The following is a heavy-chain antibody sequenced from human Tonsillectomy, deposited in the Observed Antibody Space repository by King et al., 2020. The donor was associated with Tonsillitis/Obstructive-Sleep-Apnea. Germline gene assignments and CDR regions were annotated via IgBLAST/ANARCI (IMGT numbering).Heavy chain of an antibody. CDR1: GFTFSSYG. D-gene: IGHD1-26*01. V-gene: IGHV3-33*01. J-gene: IGHJ3*02. CDR3: ARDPVGATNDFDI. Sequence: VQLVESGGGVVQPGRSLRLSCAASGFTFSSYGMHWVRQAPGKGLEWVSFIWYDGSKEYSADSVKGRFTISRDNSTNTLYLQMNSLRDEDTAVYYCARDPVGATNDFDIWGQGTMVTVSS. CDR2: IWYDGSKE.